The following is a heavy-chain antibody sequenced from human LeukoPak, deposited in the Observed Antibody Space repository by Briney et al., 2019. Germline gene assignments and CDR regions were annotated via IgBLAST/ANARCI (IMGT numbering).Heavy chain of an antibody. CDR1: GFTVSSNY. V-gene: IGHV3-66*02. J-gene: IGHJ5*02. Sequence: GGSLRLSCAASGFTVSSNYMSWVRQAPGKGLEWVSVIYSGGSTYYADSVKGRFTISRDNSKNTLYPQMNSLRAEDTAVYYCARYSSSGYWFDPWGQGTLVTVSS. CDR3: ARYSSSGYWFDP. D-gene: IGHD6-6*01. CDR2: IYSGGST.